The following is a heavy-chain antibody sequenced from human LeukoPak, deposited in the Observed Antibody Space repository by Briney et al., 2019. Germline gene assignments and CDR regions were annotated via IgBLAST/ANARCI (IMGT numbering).Heavy chain of an antibody. V-gene: IGHV4-59*12. J-gene: IGHJ5*02. CDR3: ARDWNDDHNWFDP. D-gene: IGHD1-1*01. CDR2: IYYSGST. CDR1: GGSISSYY. Sequence: SETLSLTCTVSGGSISSYYWSWIRQPPGKGLEWIGYIYYSGSTNYNPSLKSRVTISVDTSKNQFSLQLNSVTPEDTAVYYCARDWNDDHNWFDPWGQGTLVTVSS.